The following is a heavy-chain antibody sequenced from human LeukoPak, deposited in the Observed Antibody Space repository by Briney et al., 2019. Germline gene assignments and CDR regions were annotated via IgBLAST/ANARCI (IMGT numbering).Heavy chain of an antibody. CDR1: GGSISNYY. D-gene: IGHD6-13*01. CDR3: AKQQPGDAFDT. J-gene: IGHJ3*02. V-gene: IGHV4-59*08. CDR2: IYYSGST. Sequence: SETLSLTCTVSGGSISNYYWSWIRQPPGKGLEWIGYIYYSGSTNYNPSLKSRVTISVDTSKNQFSLKLSSVTAADTAVYYCAKQQPGDAFDTWGQGTMVTVSS.